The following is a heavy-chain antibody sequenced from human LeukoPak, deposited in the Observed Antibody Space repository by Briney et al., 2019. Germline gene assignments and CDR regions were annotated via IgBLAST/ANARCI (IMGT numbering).Heavy chain of an antibody. CDR1: GFTFSSYA. CDR3: ARDSNSYGTWDFDY. V-gene: IGHV3-23*01. J-gene: IGHJ4*02. D-gene: IGHD5-18*01. CDR2: ISGNGGKT. Sequence: GGSLRLSCAASGFTFSSYAMSWVRQAPGKGLEWVSSISGNGGKTYYADSVKGRFTISRDDSKNTLYLQMNSLRAEDTAVYYCARDSNSYGTWDFDYWGQGTLVTVSS.